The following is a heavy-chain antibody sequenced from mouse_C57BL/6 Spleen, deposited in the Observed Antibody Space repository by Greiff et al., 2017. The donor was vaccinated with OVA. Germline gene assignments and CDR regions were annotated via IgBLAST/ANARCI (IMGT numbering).Heavy chain of an antibody. V-gene: IGHV1-55*01. CDR1: GYTFTSYW. D-gene: IGHD2-5*01. J-gene: IGHJ1*03. CDR3: ARWGYDSNPYWYFDV. Sequence: QVQLQQPGAELVKPGASVKMSCKASGYTFTSYWITWVKQRPGQGLEWIGDIYPGSGSTNYNEKFKSKATLTVDTSSSTAYMQLSSLTSEDSAVYYCARWGYDSNPYWYFDVWGTGTTVTVSS. CDR2: IYPGSGST.